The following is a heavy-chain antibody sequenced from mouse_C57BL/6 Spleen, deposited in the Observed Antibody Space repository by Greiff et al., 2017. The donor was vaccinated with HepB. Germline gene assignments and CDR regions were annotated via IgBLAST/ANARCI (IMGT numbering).Heavy chain of an antibody. CDR3: VRTIYCGNYDWYFDV. D-gene: IGHD2-1*01. V-gene: IGHV10-1*01. CDR1: GFSFNTYA. J-gene: IGHJ1*03. CDR2: IRSKSNNYAT. Sequence: EVKLMESGGGLVQPKGSLKLSCAASGFSFNTYAMNWVRQAPGKGLEWVARIRSKSNNYATYYADSVKDRFTISRDDSESMLYLQMNNLKTEDTAMYYCVRTIYCGNYDWYFDVWGTGTTVTVSS.